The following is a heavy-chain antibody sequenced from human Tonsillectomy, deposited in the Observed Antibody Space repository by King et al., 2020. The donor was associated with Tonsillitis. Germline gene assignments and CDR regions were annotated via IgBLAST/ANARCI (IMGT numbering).Heavy chain of an antibody. D-gene: IGHD2-2*01. J-gene: IGHJ6*02. CDR2: ISSSSSTI. CDR3: AIDPPNIVVVPGGMDV. CDR1: GFTFSSYS. Sequence: QLVQSGGGLVQPGGSLRLSCAASGFTFSSYSMNWVRQAPGKGLEWVSYISSSSSTIYYADSVKGRFTISRDNAKNSLYLQMNSLRDEDTAVYYCAIDPPNIVVVPGGMDVWGQGTTVTVSS. V-gene: IGHV3-48*02.